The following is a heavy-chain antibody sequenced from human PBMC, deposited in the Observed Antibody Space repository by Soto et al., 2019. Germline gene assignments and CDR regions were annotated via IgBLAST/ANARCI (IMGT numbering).Heavy chain of an antibody. D-gene: IGHD1-7*01. CDR1: GGSISGYY. Sequence: PSETLSLTCTVSGGSISGYYWTWTRQPPGKGLEWIGYIYYSGSTSYNPSLKSRVTMSVDTSKNQFSLKLSSVTTADTAVYYCARRGESITGTTSFDYWGQGTLGTVS. CDR3: ARRGESITGTTSFDY. V-gene: IGHV4-59*01. CDR2: IYYSGST. J-gene: IGHJ4*02.